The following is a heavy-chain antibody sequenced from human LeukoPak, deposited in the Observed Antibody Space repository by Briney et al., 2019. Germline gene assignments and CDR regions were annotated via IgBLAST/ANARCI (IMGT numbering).Heavy chain of an antibody. CDR3: ARDLISSSSLINFDP. CDR2: IYTSGST. D-gene: IGHD6-6*01. CDR1: GGFISSYY. Sequence: PSETLSLTCTVSGGFISSYYWSWIRQPAGKGLEWIGRIYTSGSTNYNPSLKSRVTMSVDTSKNQFSLKLSSVTAADTAVYYCARDLISSSSLINFDPWGQGTLVTVSS. V-gene: IGHV4-4*07. J-gene: IGHJ5*02.